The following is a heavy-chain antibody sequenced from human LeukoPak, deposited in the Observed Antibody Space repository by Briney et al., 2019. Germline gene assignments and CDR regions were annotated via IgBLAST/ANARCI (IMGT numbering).Heavy chain of an antibody. J-gene: IGHJ4*02. CDR3: ARHGARRPNDY. V-gene: IGHV4-34*01. CDR1: GGSFSGYY. Sequence: SETLSLTCAVYGGSFSGYYWSWIRQPPGKGLEWIGEINHSGSTNYNPSLKSRVTISVDTSKNQFSLKLSSVTAADTAVYYCARHGARRPNDYWGQGTLATVSS. D-gene: IGHD3-16*01. CDR2: INHSGST.